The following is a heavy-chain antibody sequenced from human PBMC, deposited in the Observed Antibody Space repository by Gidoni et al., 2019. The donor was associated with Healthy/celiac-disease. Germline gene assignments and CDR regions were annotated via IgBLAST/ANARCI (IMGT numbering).Heavy chain of an antibody. D-gene: IGHD4-17*01. CDR2: IFSNDEK. Sequence: QVTLKESGPVLVKPTETLTLTCTVSGFSPSNARMGVSWIRKPPGKALEWLAHIFSNDEKSYSTSLKSSLTISKDTSKSQVVLTMTNMDPVDTATYYCARIRRMTTVTNNWFDPWGQGTLVTVSS. CDR3: ARIRRMTTVTNNWFDP. CDR1: GFSPSNARMG. J-gene: IGHJ5*02. V-gene: IGHV2-26*01.